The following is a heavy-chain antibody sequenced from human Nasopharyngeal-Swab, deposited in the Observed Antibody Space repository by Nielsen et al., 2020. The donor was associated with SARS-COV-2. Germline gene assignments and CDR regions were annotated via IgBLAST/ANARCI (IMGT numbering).Heavy chain of an antibody. CDR2: ISGSGGST. V-gene: IGHV3-23*01. J-gene: IGHJ6*03. D-gene: IGHD4-17*01. CDR3: AKEGPYGDYGGYYYYYMDV. CDR1: GFTFSSYA. Sequence: GESLKISCAASGFTFSSYAMSWVRQAPGKGLEWVSAISGSGGSTYYADSVTGRFTISRDNSKTTLYLQMNSLSAEDTAVYYCAKEGPYGDYGGYYYYYMDVWGKGTTVTVSS.